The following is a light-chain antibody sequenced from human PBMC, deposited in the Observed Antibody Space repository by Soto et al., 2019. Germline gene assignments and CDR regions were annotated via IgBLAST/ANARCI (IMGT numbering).Light chain of an antibody. J-gene: IGKJ5*01. CDR2: KAS. V-gene: IGKV1-5*03. CDR1: QTISSW. CDR3: KQLSEGPRNT. Sequence: QRAFSPSALSVSLGYVFTISCGISQTISSWLAWYQQKPGKAPKLLIYKASTLKSGVPSRFSGSGSGTEFTLTISCLEPEDFAGYYCKQLSEGPRNTLGEGTLLDIK.